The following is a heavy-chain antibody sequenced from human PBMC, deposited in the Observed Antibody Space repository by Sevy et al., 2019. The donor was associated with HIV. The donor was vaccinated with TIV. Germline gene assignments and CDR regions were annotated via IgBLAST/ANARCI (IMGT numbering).Heavy chain of an antibody. Sequence: GGSLRLSCAASGFSVSSHAMHWVRQAPGKGLEWVALISYDGSSKYYSDSVKGRLTISRDNSKNTLYLQMTSLGPEDTALYYCSRDAGYSVGWYPSDYWGQGTLVTVSS. D-gene: IGHD2-15*01. CDR2: ISYDGSSK. V-gene: IGHV3-30-3*01. CDR1: GFSVSSHA. J-gene: IGHJ4*02. CDR3: SRDAGYSVGWYPSDY.